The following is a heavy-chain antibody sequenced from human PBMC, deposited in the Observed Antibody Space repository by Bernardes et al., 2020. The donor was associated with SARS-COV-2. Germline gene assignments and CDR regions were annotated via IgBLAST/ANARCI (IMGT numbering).Heavy chain of an antibody. V-gene: IGHV4-4*07. Sequence: SETLSLTCTVSGVSMTAYYWNWIRQPAGKGLEWIGRIFSSGNTNYNSSLKSRVTMSLDTSANQFSLRLTSVTAADTAVYYCARGEGDYVRLNYFDYWGQGNLVIVSS. CDR1: GVSMTAYY. CDR2: IFSSGNT. J-gene: IGHJ4*02. D-gene: IGHD4-17*01. CDR3: ARGEGDYVRLNYFDY.